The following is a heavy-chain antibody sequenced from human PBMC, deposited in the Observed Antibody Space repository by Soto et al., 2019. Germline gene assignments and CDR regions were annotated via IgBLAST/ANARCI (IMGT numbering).Heavy chain of an antibody. D-gene: IGHD6-13*01. J-gene: IGHJ4*02. V-gene: IGHV1-18*01. CDR2: ISAYNGNT. Sequence: QVPLVQSGAEVKKPGASVKVSCKASGYTFTSYGISWVRQAPGQGLEWMGWISAYNGNTNYAQKLQGRVTMTTDTSTSTAYMELRSLRSDDTAVYYCARVAPPTKYSSSWLFGNYWGQGTLVTVSS. CDR3: ARVAPPTKYSSSWLFGNY. CDR1: GYTFTSYG.